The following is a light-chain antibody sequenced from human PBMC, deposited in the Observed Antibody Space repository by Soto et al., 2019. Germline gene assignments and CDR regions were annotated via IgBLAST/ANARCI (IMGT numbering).Light chain of an antibody. CDR2: AAS. CDR1: EVIGNS. CDR3: QQYKSYPWT. V-gene: IGKV1-16*02. Sequence: DIRMTQSASSLSASVEDRVTITCRASEVIGNSLGWFQQKPGKAPETLIFAASSLQSGVTSKFSGSGSGTHFTLTINSLQPEDFATYYCQQYKSYPWTFGQGTKVDIK. J-gene: IGKJ1*01.